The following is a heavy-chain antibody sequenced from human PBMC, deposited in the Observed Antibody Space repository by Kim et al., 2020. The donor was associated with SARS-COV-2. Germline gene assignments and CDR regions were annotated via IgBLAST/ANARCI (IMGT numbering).Heavy chain of an antibody. D-gene: IGHD6-6*01. CDR2: INHVGSTL. V-gene: IGHV3-48*04. CDR3: ARNLALKFISSSPSVYY. Sequence: GGSLRLSCAASGFTFSSYWMSWVRQAPGKGPEWVSYINHVGSTLYSADSVKGRFTISRDNAKNSLYLQMNILRAEDTAMYFCARNLALKFISSSPSVYY. CDR1: GFTFSSYW. J-gene: IGHJ6*01.